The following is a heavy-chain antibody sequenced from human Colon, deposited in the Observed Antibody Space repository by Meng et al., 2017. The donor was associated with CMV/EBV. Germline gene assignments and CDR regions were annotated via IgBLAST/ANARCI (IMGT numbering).Heavy chain of an antibody. CDR3: CRHGRGGYTDYYYGLDV. J-gene: IGHJ6*02. V-gene: IGHV3-73*01. D-gene: IGHD3-16*02. CDR2: IKSKPNGYAT. CDR1: GFSFGGSS. Sequence: GGSLRLSCAASGFSFGGSSIHWVRQATGKGLEWVGHIKSKPNGYATAYAASVRGRFIFSRDDSENRAYLQMDRLTTDDTAVYYCCRHGRGGYTDYYYGLDVWGQGTTVTVSS.